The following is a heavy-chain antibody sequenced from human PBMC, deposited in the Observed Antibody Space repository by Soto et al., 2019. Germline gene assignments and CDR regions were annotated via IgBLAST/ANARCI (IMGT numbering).Heavy chain of an antibody. CDR1: GYTFTSYG. V-gene: IGHV1-18*01. J-gene: IGHJ4*02. CDR3: SRTDTAMAYPYYFDY. Sequence: GASVKVSCKASGYTFTSYGISWVRQAPGQGLEWMGWVSAYNGNTNYAQKLQGRVTMTTDTSTSTAYMELRSLRSDDTSVYYCSRTDTAMAYPYYFDYWGQGTLVTVSS. CDR2: VSAYNGNT. D-gene: IGHD5-18*01.